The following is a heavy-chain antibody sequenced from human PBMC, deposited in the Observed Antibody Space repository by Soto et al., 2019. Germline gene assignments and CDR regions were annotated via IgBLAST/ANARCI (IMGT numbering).Heavy chain of an antibody. Sequence: QVQLVESGGGVVQPGRSLRLSCAASGFTFSSYAMHWVRQAPGKGLAWVAVISYDGSNEYYADSVKGRFTISRDNSKNTLFLQMNSLRAEDTAVYYCARRPYSGSYYYYYGMDVWGQGTTVTVSS. D-gene: IGHD1-26*01. CDR2: ISYDGSNE. J-gene: IGHJ6*02. CDR3: ARRPYSGSYYYYYGMDV. CDR1: GFTFSSYA. V-gene: IGHV3-30-3*01.